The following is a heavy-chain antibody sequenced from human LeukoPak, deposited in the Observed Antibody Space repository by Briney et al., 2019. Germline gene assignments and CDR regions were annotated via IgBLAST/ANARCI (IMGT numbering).Heavy chain of an antibody. Sequence: SQTLSLTCAISGDSVSSNSAAWNWIRQSLSRGLEWLGRTYYRSKWYNDYAVSVKSRITINPDTSKNQFSLQLNSVTPEDTAVYYCARDSCSSTSCFPLDWFDPWGQGTLVTVSS. CDR1: GDSVSSNSAA. CDR2: TYYRSKWYN. V-gene: IGHV6-1*01. J-gene: IGHJ5*02. D-gene: IGHD2-2*01. CDR3: ARDSCSSTSCFPLDWFDP.